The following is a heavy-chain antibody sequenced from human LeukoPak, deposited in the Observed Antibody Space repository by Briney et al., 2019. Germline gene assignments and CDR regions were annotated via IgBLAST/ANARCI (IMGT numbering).Heavy chain of an antibody. Sequence: GGSLRLSCAASGFTFSSYGMHWVRQAPGKGLEWVAVISYDGSNKYYADSVKGRFTISRDNSKNTLYLQMNSLRAEDTAVYYCAKDRSEMNNFDYWGQGTLVTVSS. V-gene: IGHV3-30*18. CDR3: AKDRSEMNNFDY. D-gene: IGHD1/OR15-1a*01. J-gene: IGHJ4*02. CDR2: ISYDGSNK. CDR1: GFTFSSYG.